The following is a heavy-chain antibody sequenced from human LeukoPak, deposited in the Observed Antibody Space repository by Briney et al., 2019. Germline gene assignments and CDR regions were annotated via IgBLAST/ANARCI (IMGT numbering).Heavy chain of an antibody. Sequence: GGSLRLSCAASGFTFSSYSMNWVRQAPGKGLGWVSSISSSSSYIYYADSVKGPFTISRDNAKNSLYLQMNSLRAEDTAVYYCARDQEPYCSGGSCYPIDYWGQGTLVTVSS. CDR3: ARDQEPYCSGGSCYPIDY. CDR1: GFTFSSYS. D-gene: IGHD2-15*01. J-gene: IGHJ4*02. CDR2: ISSSSSYI. V-gene: IGHV3-21*01.